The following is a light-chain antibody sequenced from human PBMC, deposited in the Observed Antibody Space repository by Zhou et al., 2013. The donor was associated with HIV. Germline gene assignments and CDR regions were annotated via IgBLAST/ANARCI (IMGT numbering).Light chain of an antibody. J-gene: IGKJ2*01. CDR2: LGS. CDR1: QSLLQSNGYKY. CDR3: MQAVQTPPYT. V-gene: IGKV2-28*01. Sequence: DIVMTQSPLSLSVTPGEPASISCRSSQSLLQSNGYKYLDWYLQKPGQSPQLLIYLGSNRASGIPDRFSGSGSGTDFTLKISRVEAGDVGIYYCMQAVQTPPYTFGQGTKLE.